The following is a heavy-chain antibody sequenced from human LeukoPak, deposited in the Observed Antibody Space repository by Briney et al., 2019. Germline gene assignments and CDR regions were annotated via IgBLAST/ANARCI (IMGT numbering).Heavy chain of an antibody. D-gene: IGHD5-12*01. CDR3: ARHDMVATSRSLDY. CDR2: IYPRDSTT. Sequence: GESLKISCKSSGYTFTHDWIGWVRQMPGKGLEWMGIIYPRDSTTRYSPAFEGQVTISVDKSITTAYLQWSSLKASDTAMYYCARHDMVATSRSLDYWGQGTLVTVSS. J-gene: IGHJ4*02. CDR1: GYTFTHDW. V-gene: IGHV5-51*01.